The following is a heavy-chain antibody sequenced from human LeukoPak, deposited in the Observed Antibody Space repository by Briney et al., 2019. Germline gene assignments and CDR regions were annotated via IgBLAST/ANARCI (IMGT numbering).Heavy chain of an antibody. J-gene: IGHJ4*02. CDR3: ARNYYDSSAYYYFDY. Sequence: GGPLRLSCAASGFPVSSSYTNWVRQAPGKGRKWVSLFYSGGGTYYADSVKGRFTISRDNSKNTLYLQMNSLRAEDTAVYYCARNYYDSSAYYYFDYWGQGTLVTVSS. D-gene: IGHD3-22*01. CDR1: GFPVSSSY. CDR2: FYSGGGT. V-gene: IGHV3-66*01.